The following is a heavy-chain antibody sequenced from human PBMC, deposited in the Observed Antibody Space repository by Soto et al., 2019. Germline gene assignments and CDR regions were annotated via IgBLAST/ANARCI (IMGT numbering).Heavy chain of an antibody. V-gene: IGHV1-2*04. D-gene: IGHD2-8*01. Sequence: ASEGPCKASGYSFTDYHIHWVRQAPGQGLEWLGRINPKSGGTSTAQKFQGWVTMTTDTSISTASMELTRLTSDDTAIYYCARGDSTDCSNGVCSFFYNHDMDVWGQGTTVTVSS. CDR1: GYSFTDYH. CDR3: ARGDSTDCSNGVCSFFYNHDMDV. CDR2: INPKSGGT. J-gene: IGHJ6*02.